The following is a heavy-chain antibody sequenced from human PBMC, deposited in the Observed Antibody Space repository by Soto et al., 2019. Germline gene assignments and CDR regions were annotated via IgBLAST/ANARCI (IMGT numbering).Heavy chain of an antibody. Sequence: PGGSLRLSCAASGFTFRNYGMHWVRQAQGKGLEWVAVIWYDGNSKYYADSVKGRFTISRDNSKNTLYLQMNSLRVEDTAVYSCARFTFGGVIAPDHWGQGTLATVSS. CDR1: GFTFRNYG. J-gene: IGHJ4*02. D-gene: IGHD3-16*02. CDR3: ARFTFGGVIAPDH. CDR2: IWYDGNSK. V-gene: IGHV3-33*01.